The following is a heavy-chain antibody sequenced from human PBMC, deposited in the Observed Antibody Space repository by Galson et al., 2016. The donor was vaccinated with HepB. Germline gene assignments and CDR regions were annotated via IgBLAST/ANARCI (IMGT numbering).Heavy chain of an antibody. CDR1: GGPISSTTW. V-gene: IGHV4-4*02. Sequence: SETLSLTCGVSGGPISSTTWWSWIRQPPGKGLEWIGEVSHTGSTNYNPSLKSRVTISVDRSTKQFSRKLTSVTAADTAVYDWARDFRGHFGVVNVFDYWGQGTLVTVSS. D-gene: IGHD3-3*01. J-gene: IGHJ4*02. CDR2: VSHTGST. CDR3: ARDFRGHFGVVNVFDY.